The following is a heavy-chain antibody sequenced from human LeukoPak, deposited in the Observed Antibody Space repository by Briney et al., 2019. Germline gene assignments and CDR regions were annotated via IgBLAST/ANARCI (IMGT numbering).Heavy chain of an antibody. CDR3: ARAVEGATTYYMDV. J-gene: IGHJ6*03. V-gene: IGHV3-48*01. CDR2: ISSSSSTI. Sequence: PPGGSLRLSCAASGFTFSSYSMNWVRQAPGKGLEWVSYISSSSSTIYYADSVKGRFTISRDNAKNSLYLQMNSLRAEDTAVYYCARAVEGATTYYMDVWGKGTTVTVSS. CDR1: GFTFSSYS. D-gene: IGHD1-26*01.